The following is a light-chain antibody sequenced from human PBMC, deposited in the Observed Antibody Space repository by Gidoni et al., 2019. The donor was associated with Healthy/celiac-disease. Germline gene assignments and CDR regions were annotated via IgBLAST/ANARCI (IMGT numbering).Light chain of an antibody. CDR1: QSISSY. Sequence: DIQMTQYPSSLSASVGDRVTITCRASQSISSYLNWYQQKPGKAPKPLIYAASSLSSGVPSRFSGSGSGTDFTLTISSLQPEDFATYYCQQSYSTPLTFGGGTKVEIK. CDR3: QQSYSTPLT. CDR2: AAS. J-gene: IGKJ4*02. V-gene: IGKV1-39*01.